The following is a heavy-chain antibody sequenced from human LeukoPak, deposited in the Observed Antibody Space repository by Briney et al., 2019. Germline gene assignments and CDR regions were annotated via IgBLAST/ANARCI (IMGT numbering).Heavy chain of an antibody. Sequence: SETLSLTCTVSGGSISSSSYYWGWIRQPPGKGLEWIGSIYYSGSTYYNPSLKSRVTISVDTSKNQFSLKLSSVTAADTAVYYCARGFGYRVVRGVNGLYYMDVWGKGTTVTVSS. D-gene: IGHD3-10*01. CDR1: GGSISSSSYY. J-gene: IGHJ6*03. V-gene: IGHV4-39*07. CDR2: IYYSGST. CDR3: ARGFGYRVVRGVNGLYYMDV.